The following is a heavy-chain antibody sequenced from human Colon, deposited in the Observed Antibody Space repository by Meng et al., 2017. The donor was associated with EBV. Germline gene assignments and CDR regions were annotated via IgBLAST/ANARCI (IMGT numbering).Heavy chain of an antibody. Sequence: VQLQESGPGLVKPSETLSLTCAVSGGSISSSNWWGWVRQSPEKGLEWIGEIFHSGLTNYNPSLQSRVTISVDKSKNQFSLEVTSVTAADTAIYYCMRDLLVLEKNEAWGRGTLVTVSS. V-gene: IGHV4-4*02. CDR3: MRDLLVLEKNEA. J-gene: IGHJ2*01. CDR2: IFHSGLT. CDR1: GGSISSSNW. D-gene: IGHD1-1*01.